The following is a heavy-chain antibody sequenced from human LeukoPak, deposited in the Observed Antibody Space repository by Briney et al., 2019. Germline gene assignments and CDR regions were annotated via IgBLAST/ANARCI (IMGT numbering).Heavy chain of an antibody. CDR3: ARARYSSSWYEGDWFDP. J-gene: IGHJ5*02. CDR2: IYTSGST. Sequence: SEPLSLTCAVYGGSFSGYYWSWIRQPAGKGLEWIGRIYTSGSTNYNPSLKSRVTISVDTSKNQFSLKLSSVTAADTAVYYCARARYSSSWYEGDWFDPWGQGTLVTVSS. V-gene: IGHV4-59*10. CDR1: GGSFSGYY. D-gene: IGHD6-13*01.